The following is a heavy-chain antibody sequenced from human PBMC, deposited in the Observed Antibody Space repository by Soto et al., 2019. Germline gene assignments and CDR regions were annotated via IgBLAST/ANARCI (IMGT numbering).Heavy chain of an antibody. CDR3: AREAVTGGYYYGMDG. V-gene: IGHV1-46*01. Sequence: ASVKVSCKASGYTFTSYYMHWVRQAPGQGLEWMGIINPSGGSTSYAQKFQGRVTMTRDTSTSTVYMELSSLRSEDTAVYYCAREAVTGGYYYGMDGWGQGTTVTVYS. CDR1: GYTFTSYY. CDR2: INPSGGST. D-gene: IGHD4-17*01. J-gene: IGHJ6*02.